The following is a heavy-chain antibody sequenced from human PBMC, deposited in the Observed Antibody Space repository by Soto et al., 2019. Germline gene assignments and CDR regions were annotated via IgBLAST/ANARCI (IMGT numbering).Heavy chain of an antibody. CDR2: IYYSGST. CDR3: ARVPTRSTSNYYYYMDV. D-gene: IGHD2-2*01. CDR1: GGSISSGGYY. V-gene: IGHV4-31*03. J-gene: IGHJ6*03. Sequence: SETLSLTCTVSGGSISSGGYYWSWIRQHPGKGQKWIGYIYYSGSTYYNPSLKSRVTISVDTSKNQFSLKLSSVTAADTAVYYCARVPTRSTSNYYYYMDVWGKGTTVTVSS.